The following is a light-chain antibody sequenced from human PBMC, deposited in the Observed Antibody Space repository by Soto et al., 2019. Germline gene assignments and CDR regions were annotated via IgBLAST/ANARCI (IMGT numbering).Light chain of an antibody. CDR1: QNINNW. J-gene: IGKJ1*01. CDR2: RAS. V-gene: IGKV1-5*03. Sequence: DIQMTQSPSTLSASVGDRVTITCRASQNINNWLAWYQQKPGKAPKLLIYRASSLENGVPSRFSGRGSGTDFIFTITSLQPDDFPTYYCQQYSSDSTFGQGTKVEIK. CDR3: QQYSSDST.